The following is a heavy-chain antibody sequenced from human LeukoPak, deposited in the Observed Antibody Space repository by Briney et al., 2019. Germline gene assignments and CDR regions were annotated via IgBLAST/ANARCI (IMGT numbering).Heavy chain of an antibody. CDR3: ARIQIAAPDYPAEYFQH. V-gene: IGHV4-4*07. CDR2: ISVRGNT. D-gene: IGHD6-13*01. Sequence: SETLSLTCNVSGGFINTYHWSWIRQPAGKGLEWIGHISVRGNTNYNPSLKSRVTMSVDTSKNQFSLKLSSVTVADTAVYYCARIQIAAPDYPAEYFQHWGQGTLVTVSS. J-gene: IGHJ1*01. CDR1: GGFINTYH.